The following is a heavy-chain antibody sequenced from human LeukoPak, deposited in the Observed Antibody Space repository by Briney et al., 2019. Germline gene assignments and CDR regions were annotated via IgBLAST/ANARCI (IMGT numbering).Heavy chain of an antibody. CDR3: AREHRDYEGSGYYVDY. V-gene: IGHV4-4*07. J-gene: IGHJ4*02. CDR1: GGSISSYY. Sequence: PSETLSLTCTVSGGSISSYYWNWIRQPAGKGLEWIGRIYHSGSTDYNSSLRSRLTMSVDTSKSQFSLKLTSVTAADTAVYYCAREHRDYEGSGYYVDYWGQGTLVTVSS. D-gene: IGHD3-3*01. CDR2: IYHSGST.